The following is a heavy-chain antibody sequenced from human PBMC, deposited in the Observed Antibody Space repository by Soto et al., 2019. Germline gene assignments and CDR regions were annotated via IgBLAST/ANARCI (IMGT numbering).Heavy chain of an antibody. CDR2: INKDGGRT. CDR1: GLTFGSYF. Sequence: EVQLLESGGGLVQPGESRRLSCAASGLTFGSYFMNWVRQAPGKGPEWVSDINKDGGRTHYADSVRGRFTISRDNSRNTLYLQMNRLRAEDTALYYCAKDLHWYGMDVWGQGTTVTVSS. J-gene: IGHJ6*02. D-gene: IGHD1-1*01. CDR3: AKDLHWYGMDV. V-gene: IGHV3-23*01.